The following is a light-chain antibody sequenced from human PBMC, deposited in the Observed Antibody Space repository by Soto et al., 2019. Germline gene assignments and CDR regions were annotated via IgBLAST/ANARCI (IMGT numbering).Light chain of an antibody. CDR1: QSVSSN. CDR2: GAS. Sequence: EIVMPPSPAPLSVSPVERATLSCRASQSVSSNLAWYQQTPGQAPRLLIYGASPRATGIPARFSGSGSGTEFTLTISSLQSEDFAVYYCQQYNNWPRTFGQGTKVDIK. V-gene: IGKV3-15*01. CDR3: QQYNNWPRT. J-gene: IGKJ1*01.